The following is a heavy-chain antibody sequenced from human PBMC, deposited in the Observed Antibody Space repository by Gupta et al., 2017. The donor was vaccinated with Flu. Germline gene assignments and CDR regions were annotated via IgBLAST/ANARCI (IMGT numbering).Heavy chain of an antibody. Sequence: EVQLLESGGGLVQPGGSLRLSCAASGFTFSTYDMSWVRQAPGKGPEWVSGIHGSGRSTYDADSVKGRFTISRDNSKNTLYLQMNSLRAEDTAVYYCAKDCSITGCYDRYFDYWGQGTQVTVSS. J-gene: IGHJ4*02. CDR1: GFTFSTYD. V-gene: IGHV3-23*01. D-gene: IGHD2-2*01. CDR3: AKDCSITGCYDRYFDY. CDR2: IHGSGRST.